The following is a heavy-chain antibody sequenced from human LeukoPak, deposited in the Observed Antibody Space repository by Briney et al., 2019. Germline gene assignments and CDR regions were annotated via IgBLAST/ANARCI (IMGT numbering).Heavy chain of an antibody. Sequence: GESLKISCKGSGYSFTNYWIGWVRQMPGKGLEWMGIIYPGDSDTRYSPSFQGQVTISADRSISTAYLQWSSLKASDTAKYYCASGWDYEAFDIWGQGTMVTVSS. CDR2: IYPGDSDT. CDR1: GYSFTNYW. J-gene: IGHJ3*02. CDR3: ASGWDYEAFDI. D-gene: IGHD3-16*01. V-gene: IGHV5-51*01.